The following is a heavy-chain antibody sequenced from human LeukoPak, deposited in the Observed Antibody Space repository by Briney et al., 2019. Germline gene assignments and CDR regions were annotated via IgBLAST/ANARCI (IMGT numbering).Heavy chain of an antibody. CDR2: MNGAGTT. CDR3: AKGISFYYYSCMEV. J-gene: IGHJ6*03. V-gene: IGHV3-23*01. Sequence: PGGSLRLSCAASGFTFSTFSMTWVRQAPRKGLEWVSGMNGAGTTYYADSVKGRFIISRDNSKNTLFLQMNGLTAADTAVFFCAKGISFYYYSCMEVWGKGTTVTVSS. CDR1: GFTFSTFS.